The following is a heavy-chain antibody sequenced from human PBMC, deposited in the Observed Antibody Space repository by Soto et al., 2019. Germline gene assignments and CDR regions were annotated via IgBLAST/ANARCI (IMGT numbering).Heavy chain of an antibody. CDR3: AREVTVTTLRYYYYGMDV. Sequence: TLSLTCAISGDSVSSNSAAWYWIRQSPSRGLEWLGRTYYRSKWYNDYAVSVKSRITINPDTSKNQFSLQLNSVTPEDTAVYYCAREVTVTTLRYYYYGMDVWGQGTTVTVSS. V-gene: IGHV6-1*01. CDR1: GDSVSSNSAA. D-gene: IGHD4-17*01. J-gene: IGHJ6*02. CDR2: TYYRSKWYN.